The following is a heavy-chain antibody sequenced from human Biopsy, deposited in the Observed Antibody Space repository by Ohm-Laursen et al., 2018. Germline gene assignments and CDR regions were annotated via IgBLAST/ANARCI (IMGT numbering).Heavy chain of an antibody. Sequence: GTLSLTCAVDGGSFSGYDWTWIRQPPGKGLEWVGEFGHTGTTIYNPSLKSRLTISVDKSKNHFSLRLTSVTAADTATYFCARGPYGDNAGAFDVRGQGTVVTVSS. CDR2: FGHTGTT. V-gene: IGHV4-34*01. CDR3: ARGPYGDNAGAFDV. D-gene: IGHD4/OR15-4a*01. CDR1: GGSFSGYD. J-gene: IGHJ3*01.